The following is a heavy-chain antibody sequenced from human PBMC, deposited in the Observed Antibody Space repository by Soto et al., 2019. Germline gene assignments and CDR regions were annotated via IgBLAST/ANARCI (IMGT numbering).Heavy chain of an antibody. CDR1: GGSISSGGYS. CDR3: ARGVGATTADY. J-gene: IGHJ4*02. Sequence: SETLSLTCAVSGGSISSGGYSWSWIRQPPGKGLEWIGYIYHSGSTHYNPSLKSRVTISVDRSKNQFSLKLSSVTAADTAVYYCARGVGATTADYWGQGTLVTVSS. D-gene: IGHD1-26*01. CDR2: IYHSGST. V-gene: IGHV4-30-2*01.